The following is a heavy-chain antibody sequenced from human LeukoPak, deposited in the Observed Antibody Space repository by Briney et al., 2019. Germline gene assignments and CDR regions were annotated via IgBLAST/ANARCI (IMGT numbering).Heavy chain of an antibody. V-gene: IGHV3-23*01. CDR2: ISGSGGST. Sequence: PGGSLRLSCAASGFTFSSYGMSWVPQAPGKGLEWVSAISGSGGSTYYADSVKGRFTISRDNSKNTLYLQMNSLRAEDTAVYYCAKDRKQQLTRNWDWFDPWGQGTLVTVSS. CDR3: AKDRKQQLTRNWDWFDP. D-gene: IGHD6-13*01. J-gene: IGHJ5*02. CDR1: GFTFSSYG.